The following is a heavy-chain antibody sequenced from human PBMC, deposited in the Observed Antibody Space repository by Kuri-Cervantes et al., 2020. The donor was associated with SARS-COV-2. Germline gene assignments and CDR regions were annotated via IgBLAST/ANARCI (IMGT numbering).Heavy chain of an antibody. D-gene: IGHD1-14*01. Sequence: ASVKVSCKASGYTFTSYGISWVRQAPGQGLEWMGWISAYNGNTNYAQKLQGRVTMTTDTSTSTAYMELSSLRSEDTAVYYCARAETGLWFDPWGQRTLVTVSS. J-gene: IGHJ5*02. CDR3: ARAETGLWFDP. V-gene: IGHV1-18*01. CDR1: GYTFTSYG. CDR2: ISAYNGNT.